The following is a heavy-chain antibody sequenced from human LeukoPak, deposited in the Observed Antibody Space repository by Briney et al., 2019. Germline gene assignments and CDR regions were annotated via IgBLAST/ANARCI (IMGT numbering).Heavy chain of an antibody. Sequence: ASVKVSCTASGYTFTSYDINWVRQATGQGLEWMGWMNPNSGNTGYAQKFQGRVTMTKDTSISTAYMELSSLRSEDTAVYYCARGKDYYGSRSYYNYDYYYYGMDVWGQGTTVTVSS. CDR1: GYTFTSYD. CDR3: ARGKDYYGSRSYYNYDYYYYGMDV. J-gene: IGHJ6*02. CDR2: MNPNSGNT. D-gene: IGHD3-10*01. V-gene: IGHV1-8*01.